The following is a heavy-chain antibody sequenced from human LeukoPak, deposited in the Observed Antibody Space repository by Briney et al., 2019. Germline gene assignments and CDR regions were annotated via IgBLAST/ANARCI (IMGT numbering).Heavy chain of an antibody. J-gene: IGHJ4*02. CDR2: IYYSGST. CDR3: ASLFYYDSSGYSYYFDY. CDR1: GGSISSGGYY. V-gene: IGHV4-61*08. Sequence: PSETLSLTCTVSGGSISSGGYYWSWIRQHPGKGLEWIGYIYYSGSTYYNPSLKSRVTISVDTSKSQFSLKLSSVTAADTAVYYCASLFYYDSSGYSYYFDYWGQGTLVTVSS. D-gene: IGHD3-22*01.